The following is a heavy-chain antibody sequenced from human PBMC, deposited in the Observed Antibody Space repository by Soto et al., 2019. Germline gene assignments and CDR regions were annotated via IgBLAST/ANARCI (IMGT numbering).Heavy chain of an antibody. CDR1: GFTFSSYA. Sequence: GGSLRLSCAASGFTFSSYAMSWFRQAPGKGLEWVSAISGSGGSTYYADSVKGRFTISRDNSKNTLYLQMNSLRAEDTAVYYCAKFPKQQLVPDFDYWGQGTLVTVSS. CDR2: ISGSGGST. J-gene: IGHJ4*02. V-gene: IGHV3-23*01. CDR3: AKFPKQQLVPDFDY. D-gene: IGHD6-13*01.